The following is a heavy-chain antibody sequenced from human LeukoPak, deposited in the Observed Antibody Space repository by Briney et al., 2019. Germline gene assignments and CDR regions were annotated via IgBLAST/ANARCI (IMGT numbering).Heavy chain of an antibody. J-gene: IGHJ6*02. CDR3: AITGGGFDKYYYYGMDV. D-gene: IGHD5-12*01. V-gene: IGHV4-59*08. CDR1: GGSISSYY. Sequence: SETLSLTCTVSGGSISSYYWSWIRQPPGKGLEWIGYIYYSGSTNYNPSLKSRVTISVDTSKNQFSLKLSSVTAADTAVYYCAITGGGFDKYYYYGMDVWGQGTTVTVSS. CDR2: IYYSGST.